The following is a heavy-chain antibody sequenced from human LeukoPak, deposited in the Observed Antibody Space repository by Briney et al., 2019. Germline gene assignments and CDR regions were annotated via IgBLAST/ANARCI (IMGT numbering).Heavy chain of an antibody. D-gene: IGHD4-17*01. CDR2: IYYSGST. Sequence: PSETLSLTCIVSGGSISSSSYYWGWIRQPPGRGLEWIGNIYYSGSTKYNPSLKSRVTISVDTSENQFSLTLNSVTAADTAVYYCARSRGDYGDYGSWFDPWGQGILVTVSS. V-gene: IGHV4-39*07. CDR3: ARSRGDYGDYGSWFDP. CDR1: GGSISSSSYY. J-gene: IGHJ5*02.